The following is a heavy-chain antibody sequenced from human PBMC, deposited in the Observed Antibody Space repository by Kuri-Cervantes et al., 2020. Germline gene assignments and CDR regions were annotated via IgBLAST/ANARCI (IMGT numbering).Heavy chain of an antibody. V-gene: IGHV3-30-3*01. CDR3: ARGNVKAPADGMDV. CDR1: GFTFSSYA. CDR2: ISYDGSNK. Sequence: GGSLRLSCAASGFTFSSYAMHWVRQAPGKGLEWVAVISYDGSNKYYADSVKGRFTISRDNSKNTPYLQMNSLRAEDTAVYYCARGNVKAPADGMDVWGQGTTVTVSS. J-gene: IGHJ6*02. D-gene: IGHD3-16*01.